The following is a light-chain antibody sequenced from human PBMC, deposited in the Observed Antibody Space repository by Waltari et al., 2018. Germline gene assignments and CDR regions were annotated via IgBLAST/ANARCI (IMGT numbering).Light chain of an antibody. CDR2: GAY. CDR3: QHYLRLPVT. CDR1: QSVTRA. J-gene: IGKJ1*01. V-gene: IGKV3-20*01. Sequence: EIVLTQSPGTLSLSPGESATLSCRTSQSVTRALAWYQQKPGQAPRLLIYGAYNRATGIPDRFSGSGSGTDLSLTISSLEPEDFAVYYCQHYLRLPVTFGQGTKVEVK.